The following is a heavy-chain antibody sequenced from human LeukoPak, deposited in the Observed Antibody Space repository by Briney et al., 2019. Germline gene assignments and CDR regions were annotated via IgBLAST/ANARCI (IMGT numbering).Heavy chain of an antibody. J-gene: IGHJ4*02. CDR2: IRSKAYGGTT. V-gene: IGHV3-49*04. Sequence: TGRSLRLSCTASGFTFGDYAMSWVRQAPGKGLEWVGFIRSKAYGGTTECAASVKGRFTISRDDSKSIAYLQMNSLKTEDTAVYYCTRDRGNSWFGELLFDYWGQGTLVTVSS. D-gene: IGHD3-10*01. CDR1: GFTFGDYA. CDR3: TRDRGNSWFGELLFDY.